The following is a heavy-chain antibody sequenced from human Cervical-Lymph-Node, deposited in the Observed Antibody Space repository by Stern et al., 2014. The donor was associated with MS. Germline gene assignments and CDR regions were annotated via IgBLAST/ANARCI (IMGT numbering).Heavy chain of an antibody. CDR1: GGPISSSNW. CDR2: IYHRGSL. V-gene: IGHV4-4*02. CDR3: ARGGFPGAFDI. J-gene: IGHJ3*02. Sequence: QVQLMQSGPGLVKPSGTLSLTCAVSGGPISSSNWWSWGRQPPGKGLEWIGEIYHRGSLNYNPSLKSRVTISGKHTKDHFSHKLSSVTAADTAVYYCARGGFPGAFDIWGQGTMVTVSS.